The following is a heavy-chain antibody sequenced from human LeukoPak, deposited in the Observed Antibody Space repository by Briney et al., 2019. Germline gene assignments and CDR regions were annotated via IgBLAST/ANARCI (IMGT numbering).Heavy chain of an antibody. CDR1: GGSISNYY. CDR3: ARAALRTPLTYFDY. D-gene: IGHD5-12*01. V-gene: IGHV4-59*12. Sequence: SETLSLTCTVSGGSISNYYWSWIRQPPGKGLEWIGFIYYSGSTNYNPSLKSRVTISVHTSKNQFSLKLSSVTAADTAVYYCARAALRTPLTYFDYWGQGTLVTVSS. CDR2: IYYSGST. J-gene: IGHJ4*02.